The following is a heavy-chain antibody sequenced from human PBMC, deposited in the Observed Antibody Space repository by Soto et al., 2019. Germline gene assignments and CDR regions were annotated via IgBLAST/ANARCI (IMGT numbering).Heavy chain of an antibody. CDR1: GFTFSSYA. D-gene: IGHD4-17*01. V-gene: IGHV3-30-3*01. Sequence: ESGGAVVQPGRSLRLSCAASGFTFSSYAMHWVRQAPGKGLEWVAVISYDGREKYYVDSVKGRFTISRDNSKNTLSLQMNSLRAEDTALYYCATSPHTVTLDDYWGQGTLVTVSS. CDR2: ISYDGREK. CDR3: ATSPHTVTLDDY. J-gene: IGHJ4*02.